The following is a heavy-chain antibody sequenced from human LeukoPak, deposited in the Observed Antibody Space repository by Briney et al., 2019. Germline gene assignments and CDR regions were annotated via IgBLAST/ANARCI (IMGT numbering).Heavy chain of an antibody. V-gene: IGHV3-30-3*01. CDR2: ISYDGSNK. Sequence: PGGSLRLSCAASGFTFSSYAIHWVRQAPGKGLEWVALISYDGSNKYYADSVKGRFTISRDNSKNTLYLQMNSLKTEDTAVYYCTTDYDFWSGYYYPFDYWGQGTLVTVSS. CDR1: GFTFSSYA. D-gene: IGHD3-3*01. CDR3: TTDYDFWSGYYYPFDY. J-gene: IGHJ4*02.